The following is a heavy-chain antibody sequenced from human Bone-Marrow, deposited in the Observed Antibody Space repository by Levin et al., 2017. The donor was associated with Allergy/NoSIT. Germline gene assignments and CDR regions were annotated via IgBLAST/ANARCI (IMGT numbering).Heavy chain of an antibody. D-gene: IGHD2-21*02. CDR2: IKQDGIEK. CDR3: ALCGGDCYRPSDAFDI. V-gene: IGHV3-7*02. J-gene: IGHJ3*02. Sequence: GGSLRLSCAASGFTFSSYWMSWVRQAPGKGLEWVANIKQDGIEKYYVDSVKGRFTISRDNAKNSLYLQMNSLRAEDTAVYYCALCGGDCYRPSDAFDIWGQGTMVTVSS. CDR1: GFTFSSYW.